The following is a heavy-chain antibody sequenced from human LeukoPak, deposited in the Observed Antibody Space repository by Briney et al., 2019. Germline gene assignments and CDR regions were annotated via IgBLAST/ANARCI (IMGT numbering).Heavy chain of an antibody. Sequence: GASVKVSCKASGYTFTTYGISWVRQAPGQGLEWMGWISAYNGNTNYAQKFQGRVTMTTDTSTSTVYMELRSLRSDDTAVYYCARDSYSSGWSVVYYWGQGTLVTVSS. CDR1: GYTFTTYG. D-gene: IGHD6-19*01. CDR3: ARDSYSSGWSVVYY. J-gene: IGHJ4*02. CDR2: ISAYNGNT. V-gene: IGHV1-18*01.